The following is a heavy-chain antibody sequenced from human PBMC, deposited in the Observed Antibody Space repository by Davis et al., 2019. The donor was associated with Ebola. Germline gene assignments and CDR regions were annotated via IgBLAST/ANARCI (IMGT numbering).Heavy chain of an antibody. CDR2: ISAYNGNT. V-gene: IGHV1-18*01. D-gene: IGHD5-18*01. CDR3: ATDRGYSYGYDY. CDR1: GGTFSSYT. J-gene: IGHJ4*02. Sequence: ASVKVSCKASGGTFSSYTISWVRQAPGQGLEWMGWISAYNGNTNYAQKLQGRVTMTTDTSTSTAYMELRSLRPGDTAVYYCATDRGYSYGYDYWGQGTLVTVSS.